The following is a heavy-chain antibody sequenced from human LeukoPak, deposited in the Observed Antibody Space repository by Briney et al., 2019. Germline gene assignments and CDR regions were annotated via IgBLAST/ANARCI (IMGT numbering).Heavy chain of an antibody. CDR3: ARDDSSGYYQGYNWFDP. J-gene: IGHJ5*02. CDR2: INPNSGGT. D-gene: IGHD3-22*01. CDR1: GYTFTGYY. V-gene: IGHV1-2*02. Sequence: ASVKVSCKASGYTFTGYYMHWVRQAPGQGLEWMGWINPNSGGTNNAQKFQGRVTMTRDTSISTAYMELSRLRSDDTAVYYCARDDSSGYYQGYNWFDPWGQGTLVTVSS.